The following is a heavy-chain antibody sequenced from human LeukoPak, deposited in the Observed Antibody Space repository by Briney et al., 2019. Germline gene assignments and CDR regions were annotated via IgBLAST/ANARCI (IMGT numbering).Heavy chain of an antibody. Sequence: PSETLSLTCTVSGGSISSSSYYWGWIRQPPGKGLEWIGGIYYSGSTYYNPSLKGRVTISVDTSKNQFSLKLSSVTAADTAVYYCARDGNWNDGTLDYWGQGTLVTVSS. D-gene: IGHD1-20*01. J-gene: IGHJ4*02. CDR1: GGSISSSSYY. CDR3: ARDGNWNDGTLDY. V-gene: IGHV4-39*07. CDR2: IYYSGST.